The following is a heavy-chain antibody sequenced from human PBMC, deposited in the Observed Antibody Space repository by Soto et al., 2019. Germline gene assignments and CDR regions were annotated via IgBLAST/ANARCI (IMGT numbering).Heavy chain of an antibody. D-gene: IGHD5-18*01. CDR2: ISGSGGST. CDR3: AKGPSALSGGYGGRTVGYYFDY. V-gene: IGHV3-23*01. J-gene: IGHJ4*02. CDR1: GFTFSSYA. Sequence: EVQLLESGGGLVQPGGSLRLSCAASGFTFSSYAMSWVRQAPGKGLEWVSAISGSGGSTYYADSVKGRFTISRDTSKNTLYLQMNSLRAEDTAVYYCAKGPSALSGGYGGRTVGYYFDYWGQGTLVTVSS.